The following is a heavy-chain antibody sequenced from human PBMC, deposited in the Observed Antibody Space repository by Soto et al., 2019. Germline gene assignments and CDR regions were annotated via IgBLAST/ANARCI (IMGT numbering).Heavy chain of an antibody. CDR1: GFTFSSSV. CDR3: ARCTVDTIVTSGWCHYLDP. D-gene: IGHD6-19*01. Sequence: EVQLLDSGGGLVQPGGSLRLSCAASGFTFSSSVMSWVRQAPGKGLGWVSAVSGSGRTTYYADYVRGRFTISRDNSKHTLYLQMNRLRAEDTAIYFCARCTVDTIVTSGWCHYLDPWGHGTLVTVSS. V-gene: IGHV3-23*01. CDR2: VSGSGRTT. J-gene: IGHJ5*02.